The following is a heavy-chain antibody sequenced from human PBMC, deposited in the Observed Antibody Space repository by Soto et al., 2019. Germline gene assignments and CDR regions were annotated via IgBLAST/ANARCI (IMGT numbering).Heavy chain of an antibody. CDR2: ISAYNGNT. CDR3: AREGTGASYYYYMGV. CDR1: GYTFTSYG. Sequence: QVQLVQSGAEVKKPEASVKVSCKASGYTFTSYGISWVRQAPGQGLEWMGWISAYNGNTNYAQKLQGSVTMTTDTSTSRASMELRSLRSDDTAVYYGAREGTGASYYYYMGVWGKGTTVTVSS. D-gene: IGHD1-1*01. J-gene: IGHJ6*03. V-gene: IGHV1-18*01.